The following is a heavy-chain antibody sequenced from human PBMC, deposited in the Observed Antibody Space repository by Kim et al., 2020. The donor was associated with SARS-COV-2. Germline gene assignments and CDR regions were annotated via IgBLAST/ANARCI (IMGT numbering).Heavy chain of an antibody. CDR2: ISSSSSTI. D-gene: IGHD2-15*01. J-gene: IGHJ6*02. CDR3: ARDLIVVVVAAKNLYYYYGMDV. CDR1: GFTFSSYS. V-gene: IGHV3-48*02. Sequence: GGSLRLSCAASGFTFSSYSMNWVRQAPGKGLEWVSYISSSSSTIYYADSVKGRFTISRDNAKNSLYLQMNSLRDEDTAVYYCARDLIVVVVAAKNLYYYYGMDVWGQGTTVTVSS.